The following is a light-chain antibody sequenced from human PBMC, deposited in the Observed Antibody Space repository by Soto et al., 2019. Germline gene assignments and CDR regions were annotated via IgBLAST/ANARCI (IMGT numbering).Light chain of an antibody. Sequence: EIVMTQSPATLSVSPGGTATLSCRASQAINSNLAWYQQRVGQAPRLLIYGASTRATGVPARVSGSGSETEFTLTIRGLQSEDFALYYCQQYHDWPLTFGGGTKVDIK. CDR2: GAS. J-gene: IGKJ4*01. V-gene: IGKV3-15*01. CDR1: QAINSN. CDR3: QQYHDWPLT.